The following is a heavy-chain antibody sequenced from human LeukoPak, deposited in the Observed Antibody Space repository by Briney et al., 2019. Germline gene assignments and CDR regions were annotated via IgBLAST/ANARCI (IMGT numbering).Heavy chain of an antibody. CDR1: GFTFSTYG. Sequence: PGGSLRLSCAASGFTFSTYGMSWVRQAPGKGLEWVSAISGSGGNTYYADSVKGRFTLSRDNSKNTLYLQMNSLRAEDTAVYYCAKDVDSSGYYLSFDYWGQGTLVTVSS. V-gene: IGHV3-23*01. J-gene: IGHJ4*02. D-gene: IGHD3-22*01. CDR3: AKDVDSSGYYLSFDY. CDR2: ISGSGGNT.